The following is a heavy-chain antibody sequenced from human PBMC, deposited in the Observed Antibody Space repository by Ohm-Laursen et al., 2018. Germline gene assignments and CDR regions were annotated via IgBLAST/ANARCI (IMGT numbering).Heavy chain of an antibody. V-gene: IGHV1-18*01. CDR3: ARDAYCGGDCSYPDY. CDR2: ISTYNGNT. D-gene: IGHD2-21*02. Sequence: SSVKVSCKASGYTFSNYGISWVRQAPGQGLEWMGWISTYNGNTNYAQKLQGRVTMTTDTSTSTAYMELRSLRSDDTAVYYCARDAYCGGDCSYPDYWGQGTLVTVSS. J-gene: IGHJ4*02. CDR1: GYTFSNYG.